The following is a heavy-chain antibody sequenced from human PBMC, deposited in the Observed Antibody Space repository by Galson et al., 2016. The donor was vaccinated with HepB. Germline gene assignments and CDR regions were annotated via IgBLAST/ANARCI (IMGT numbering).Heavy chain of an antibody. CDR1: GLTFSTYS. D-gene: IGHD1-14*01. CDR2: ISITSGYK. V-gene: IGHV3-21*01. Sequence: SLRLSCAASGLTFSTYSMNWVRQAPGKGLEWVSFISITSGYKYYADSLKGRVTISRDNAKNSLYLQMNSLRAEDTAVYYCARPPEGGRRYFDLWGRGTLVTVSS. J-gene: IGHJ2*01. CDR3: ARPPEGGRRYFDL.